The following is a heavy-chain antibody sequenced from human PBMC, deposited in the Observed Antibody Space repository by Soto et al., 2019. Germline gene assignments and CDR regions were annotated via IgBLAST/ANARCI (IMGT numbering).Heavy chain of an antibody. V-gene: IGHV3-7*03. CDR2: IKQDGSEK. CDR3: ARDFGGCSSTSCYSGAFDI. Sequence: LSCAASGFTFSSYWMSWVRQAPGKGLEWAANIKQDGSEKYYVDSVKGRFTISRDNAENSLYLQMNSLRAEDTAVYYCARDFGGCSSTSCYSGAFDIWGQGTMVTVSS. CDR1: GFTFSSYW. J-gene: IGHJ3*02. D-gene: IGHD2-2*01.